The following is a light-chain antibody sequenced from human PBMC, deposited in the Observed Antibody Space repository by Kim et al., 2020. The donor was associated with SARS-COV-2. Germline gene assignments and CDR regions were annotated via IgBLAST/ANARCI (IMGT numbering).Light chain of an antibody. CDR3: QQSFSSPPT. J-gene: IGKJ1*01. CDR1: QSVTWF. Sequence: SAPIGDRITITCRASQSVTWFLNWYQQRPGEAPKLLIYGTSRLQRGVPSRFSGTGSGTEFTLTISSLQLEDLATYYCQQSFSSPPTFGQGTKVEI. CDR2: GTS. V-gene: IGKV1-39*01.